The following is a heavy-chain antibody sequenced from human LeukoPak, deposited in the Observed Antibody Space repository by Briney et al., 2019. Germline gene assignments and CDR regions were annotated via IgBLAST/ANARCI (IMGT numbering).Heavy chain of an antibody. Sequence: GGSLRLSCAASGFTFNTFAMNCVREAPGKGLEWVSAISGSGENTYYADSVKGRFTISRDNSKNTLFLQMNSLRVEDTAVYYCAKDDRPGTGPYTGSYYCAFDIWGQGTMVTVSS. CDR2: ISGSGENT. V-gene: IGHV3-23*01. D-gene: IGHD1-26*01. CDR3: AKDDRPGTGPYTGSYYCAFDI. J-gene: IGHJ3*02. CDR1: GFTFNTFA.